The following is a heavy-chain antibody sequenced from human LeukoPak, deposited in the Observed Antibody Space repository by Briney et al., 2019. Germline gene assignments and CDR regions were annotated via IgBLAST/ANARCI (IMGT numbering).Heavy chain of an antibody. J-gene: IGHJ3*02. V-gene: IGHV3-23*01. D-gene: IGHD2-15*01. CDR2: ISGSGGST. Sequence: LAGGSLRLSCAAAGFSFSSSAMSWVRHAPGGGLEWVSYISGSGGSTYYADSVEGRLTIYRDNSKSTLYLQMNSLRAEDTAVYYCAKDRFCSGAGCSDAFDIWGQGTMVTVSS. CDR1: GFSFSSSA. CDR3: AKDRFCSGAGCSDAFDI.